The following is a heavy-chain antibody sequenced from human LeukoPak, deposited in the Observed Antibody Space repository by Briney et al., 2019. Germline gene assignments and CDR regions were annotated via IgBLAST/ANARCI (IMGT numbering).Heavy chain of an antibody. J-gene: IGHJ4*02. V-gene: IGHV3-21*01. D-gene: IGHD6-13*01. Sequence: GGSLRLSCAASGFTFSSYSMNWVRQAPGKGLEWVSSIRSSSSYIYYADSVKGRFTISRDNAKNSLYLQMNSLRAEDTAVYYCARDVGIAAAPPVGWGQGTLVTVSS. CDR1: GFTFSSYS. CDR3: ARDVGIAAAPPVG. CDR2: IRSSSSYI.